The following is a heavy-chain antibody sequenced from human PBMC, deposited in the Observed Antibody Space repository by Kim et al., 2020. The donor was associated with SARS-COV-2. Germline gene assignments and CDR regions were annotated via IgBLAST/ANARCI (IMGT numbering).Heavy chain of an antibody. D-gene: IGHD5-12*01. CDR2: INPSGGST. Sequence: ASVKVSCKASGYTFTSYYMHWVRQAPGQGLEWMGIINPSGGSTSYAQKFQGRVTMTRDTSTSTGYMELSSLRSEDMAVYYCAGVDGYDWRGNYYYYGMDVWGQGTTVTVSS. J-gene: IGHJ6*02. CDR3: AGVDGYDWRGNYYYYGMDV. V-gene: IGHV1-46*01. CDR1: GYTFTSYY.